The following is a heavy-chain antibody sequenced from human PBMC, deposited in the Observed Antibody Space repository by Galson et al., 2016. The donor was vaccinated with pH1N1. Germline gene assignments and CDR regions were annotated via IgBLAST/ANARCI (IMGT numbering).Heavy chain of an antibody. D-gene: IGHD2-15*01. CDR2: MNPNNDNT. J-gene: IGHJ4*02. CDR1: GYTFTDYD. V-gene: IGHV1-8*01. CDR3: ARGGYCSGGSCYDVFDY. Sequence: SVKVSCKASGYTFTDYDINWVRQGTGQGLEWMGWMNPNNDNTGYAQKFQGRVTMTRNTSISTAYMGLSSLRSEDTAVYYWARGGYCSGGSCYDVFDYWGQGTLATFS.